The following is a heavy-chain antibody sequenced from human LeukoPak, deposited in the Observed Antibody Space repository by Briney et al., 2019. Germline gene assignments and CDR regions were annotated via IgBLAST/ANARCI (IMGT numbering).Heavy chain of an antibody. Sequence: PSETLSLTCTVSGGSISNYSWSWIRQPPGKGLEWIGYIYHSGSTYYNPSLKSRVTISVDRSKNQFSLKLSSVTAADTAVYYCARFSYYGSGSYPDYWGQGTLVTVSS. J-gene: IGHJ4*02. CDR1: GGSISNYS. CDR3: ARFSYYGSGSYPDY. CDR2: IYHSGST. V-gene: IGHV4-30-2*01. D-gene: IGHD3-10*01.